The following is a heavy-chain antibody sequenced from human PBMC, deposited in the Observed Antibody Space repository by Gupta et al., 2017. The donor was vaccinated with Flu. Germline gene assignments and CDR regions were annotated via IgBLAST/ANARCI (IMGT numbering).Heavy chain of an antibody. CDR2: IRGSGGST. CDR1: GFTFSSYA. CDR3: ATEQQLVFDY. D-gene: IGHD6-13*01. Sequence: EVQLLESGGGLVQPGGSLRPSCAASGFTFSSYAVRWVRQAPGKGLEWVSAIRGSGGSTYYADSVKGRFTISRDNSKNTLYLQMNSLRAEDTAVYYCATEQQLVFDYWGQGTLVTVSS. J-gene: IGHJ4*02. V-gene: IGHV3-23*01.